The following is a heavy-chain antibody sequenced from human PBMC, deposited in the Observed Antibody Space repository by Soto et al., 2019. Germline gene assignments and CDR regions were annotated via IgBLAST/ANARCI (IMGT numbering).Heavy chain of an antibody. V-gene: IGHV1-2*02. J-gene: IGHJ4*02. CDR1: GYTFTGYY. Sequence: ASVKVSCKASGYTFTGYYMHWVRQAPGQGLEWMGWINPNSGGTNYAQKFQGRVTMTRDTSISTAYMELSRLISDDTAVYYCARDLYCSGGSCYDGGLDYWGQGTLVTVSS. CDR3: ARDLYCSGGSCYDGGLDY. D-gene: IGHD2-15*01. CDR2: INPNSGGT.